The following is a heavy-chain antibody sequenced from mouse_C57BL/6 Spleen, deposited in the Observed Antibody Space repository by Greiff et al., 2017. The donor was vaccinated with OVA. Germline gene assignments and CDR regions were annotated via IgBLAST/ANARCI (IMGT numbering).Heavy chain of an antibody. Sequence: EVKLVESGGDLVKPGGSLKLSCAASGFTFSSYGMSWVRQTPDKRLEWVATISSGGSYTYYPDSVKGRFTISRDNAKNTLYLQMSSLKSEDTAMYYCAGLWYQYFDYWGQGTTLTVSS. CDR2: ISSGGSYT. V-gene: IGHV5-6*01. D-gene: IGHD2-1*01. CDR3: AGLWYQYFDY. J-gene: IGHJ2*01. CDR1: GFTFSSYG.